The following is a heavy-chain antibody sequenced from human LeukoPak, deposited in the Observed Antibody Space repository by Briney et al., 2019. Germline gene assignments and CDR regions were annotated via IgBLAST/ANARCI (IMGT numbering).Heavy chain of an antibody. CDR3: ARSRGGFGDYGSWFDP. CDR1: GGSLSSYF. Sequence: SETLSLTCTVSGGSLSSYFWSWIRQPPGKGLEWIGYIHNSATTNCNPSLKSRVTISLDTAKNQFSLELTSVTAADTAVYFCARSRGGFGDYGSWFDPWGQGTLVTVSS. J-gene: IGHJ5*02. CDR2: IHNSATT. D-gene: IGHD4-17*01. V-gene: IGHV4-59*12.